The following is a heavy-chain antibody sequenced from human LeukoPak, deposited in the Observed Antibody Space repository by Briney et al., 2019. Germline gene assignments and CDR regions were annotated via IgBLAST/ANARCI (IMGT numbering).Heavy chain of an antibody. CDR1: GGSISSYY. CDR2: IYYSGST. V-gene: IGHV4-59*01. CDR3: ARDRYYFDY. J-gene: IGHJ4*02. Sequence: SETLSLTCTVSGGSISSYYWSWIRQPPGKGLEWIGYIYYSGSTNYNPSLKSRVTISVDTSKNQFSLKLRSVTAADTAVYYCARDRYYFDYWGQGTLVTVSS.